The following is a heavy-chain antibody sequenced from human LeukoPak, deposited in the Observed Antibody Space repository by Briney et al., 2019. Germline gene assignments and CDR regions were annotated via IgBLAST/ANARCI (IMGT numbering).Heavy chain of an antibody. Sequence: GGSLRLSCAASGFTFSSYWMHWVRQAPGKGLVWVSRIKSDGSSTSYADSVKGRFTISRDNAKNTLYVQMNSLRADDTAVYYCARDRLTNDAFDIWGQGTMVTVSS. V-gene: IGHV3-74*01. CDR2: IKSDGSST. D-gene: IGHD2-8*01. J-gene: IGHJ3*02. CDR3: ARDRLTNDAFDI. CDR1: GFTFSSYW.